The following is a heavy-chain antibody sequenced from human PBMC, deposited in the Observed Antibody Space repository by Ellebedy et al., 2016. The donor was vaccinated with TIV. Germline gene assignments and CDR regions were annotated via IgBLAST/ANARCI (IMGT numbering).Heavy chain of an antibody. CDR1: GGSINTSSYY. CDR3: ARVWGIVVVELEDSYFDL. Sequence: SETLSLTCTVSGGSINTSSYYWGWIRQPPGKGLEWIGSIYYRGRAYYNPSLKSRVTVSVDTSKNQFSLRLTSVTAADTAVYYCARVWGIVVVELEDSYFDLWGRGTLVTISS. CDR2: IYYRGRA. D-gene: IGHD2-15*01. J-gene: IGHJ2*01. V-gene: IGHV4-39*07.